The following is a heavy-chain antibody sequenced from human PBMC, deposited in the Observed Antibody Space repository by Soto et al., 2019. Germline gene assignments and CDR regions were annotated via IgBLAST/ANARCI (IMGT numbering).Heavy chain of an antibody. J-gene: IGHJ4*02. V-gene: IGHV5-51*01. D-gene: IGHD6-13*01. CDR2: AQPGHSDT. CDR3: ARHGYSSSWYPDN. CDR1: GYRFSSFL. Sequence: PXESLTMSCRCSGYRFSSFLLVWVRQMPGKGLEWMGIAQPGHSDTRYSPAFQGHVTISVDESTNNAYLQWSSLRASDTAMYFCARHGYSSSWYPDNWGQGTLVTISS.